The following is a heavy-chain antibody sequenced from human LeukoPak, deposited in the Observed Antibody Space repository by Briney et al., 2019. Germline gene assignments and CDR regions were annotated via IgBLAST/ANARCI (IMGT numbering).Heavy chain of an antibody. CDR3: ARERSSGSYSGSLDY. Sequence: PGRSLRLSCAASGFTFSSYGMHWDRQAPGKGLEWVAVISYDGSNKYYADSVKGRFTISRDNSKNTLYLQMNSLRAEDTAVYYCARERSSGSYSGSLDYWGQGTLVTVSS. D-gene: IGHD1-26*01. J-gene: IGHJ4*02. CDR1: GFTFSSYG. CDR2: ISYDGSNK. V-gene: IGHV3-30*03.